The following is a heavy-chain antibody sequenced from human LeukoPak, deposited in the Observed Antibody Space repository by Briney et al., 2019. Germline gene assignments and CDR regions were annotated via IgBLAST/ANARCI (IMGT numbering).Heavy chain of an antibody. CDR2: IYHSGST. CDR3: ARNGTYPFDS. CDR1: GYSISSDCY. Sequence: PSETLSLTCAVSGYSISSDCYWGWIRHSPGKGLEWIGSIYHSGSTSYNPSLKSRATISVDRSKNQFSLKLTSVTAADSAVYYCARNGTYPFDSWGQGTLVTVSS. D-gene: IGHD1-26*01. V-gene: IGHV4-38-2*01. J-gene: IGHJ4*02.